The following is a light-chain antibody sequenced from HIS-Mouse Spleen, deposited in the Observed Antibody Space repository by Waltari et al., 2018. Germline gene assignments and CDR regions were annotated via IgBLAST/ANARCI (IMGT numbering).Light chain of an antibody. Sequence: ILIPQPPPTRSCSPGEKATPPCRASQSVSSTLAWYQQKPGQAPRLLIYGASTRATGIPARFSGSGSGTEFTLTISSMQSEDFAVYYCQQYNNWPQTFGGGTKVEIK. CDR3: QQYNNWPQT. V-gene: IGKV3-15*01. J-gene: IGKJ4*01. CDR2: GAS. CDR1: QSVSST.